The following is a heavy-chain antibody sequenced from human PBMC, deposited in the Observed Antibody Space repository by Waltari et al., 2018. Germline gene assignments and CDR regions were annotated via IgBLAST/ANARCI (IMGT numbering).Heavy chain of an antibody. J-gene: IGHJ4*02. CDR2: INQDGSEK. D-gene: IGHD7-27*01. CDR1: GFTFTSYW. Sequence: EVQVVESGGGLVQPGGSLRLSCAASGFTFTSYWMSWVRQAPGKGPEVVAKINQDGSEKNYVDYVKGRFTISRDNAKDSLYLQMNSLRAEDTAVYFCARDHWGPDYWGQGTLVTVSS. V-gene: IGHV3-7*01. CDR3: ARDHWGPDY.